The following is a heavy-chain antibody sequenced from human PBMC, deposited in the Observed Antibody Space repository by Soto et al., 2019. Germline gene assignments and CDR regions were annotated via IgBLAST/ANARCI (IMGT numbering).Heavy chain of an antibody. V-gene: IGHV4-61*01. D-gene: IGHD3-22*01. CDR3: ARGNHDSSGYYSLHYFDY. CDR2: ISYSGST. CDR1: SGSVSSANYY. J-gene: IGHJ4*02. Sequence: SETLSLTCTVSSGSVSSANYYWTWIRWPPGKGLEWIGHISYSGSTNYNTSLKSRVTLSLDTPKNQFSLKLSSVTAADTAVYYCARGNHDSSGYYSLHYFDYWGQGILVTVSS.